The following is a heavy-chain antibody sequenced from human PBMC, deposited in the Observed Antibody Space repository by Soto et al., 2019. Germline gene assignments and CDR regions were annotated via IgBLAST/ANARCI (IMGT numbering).Heavy chain of an antibody. CDR3: AGVREAKDGSVPPLAAFDI. D-gene: IGHD3-10*01. CDR2: IIPIFGTA. V-gene: IGHV1-69*13. CDR1: GGTFSSYA. Sequence: ASVKVSCKASGGTFSSYAISWVRQAPGQGLEWMGGIIPIFGTANYAQKFQGRVTITADESTSTAYMELSSLRSEDTAVYYCAGVREAKDGSVPPLAAFDIWGQGTMVTVSS. J-gene: IGHJ3*02.